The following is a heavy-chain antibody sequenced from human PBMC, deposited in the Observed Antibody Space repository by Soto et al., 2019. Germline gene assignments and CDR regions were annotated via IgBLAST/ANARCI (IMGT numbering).Heavy chain of an antibody. D-gene: IGHD6-6*01. V-gene: IGHV4-34*01. CDR1: GGSFSGYY. CDR3: ARLRLVLMNYYYGMDV. Sequence: TLSLTCAVYGGSFSGYYWSWIRQPPGKGLEWIGEINHSGSTNYNPSLKSRVTISVDTSKNQFSLKLSSVTAADTAVYYCARLRLVLMNYYYGMDVWGQGTTVTVSS. CDR2: INHSGST. J-gene: IGHJ6*02.